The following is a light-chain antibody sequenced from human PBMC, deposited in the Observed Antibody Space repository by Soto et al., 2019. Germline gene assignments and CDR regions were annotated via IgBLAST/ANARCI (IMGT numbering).Light chain of an antibody. Sequence: QSVLTQPASVSGSPGQSIPISCPGSSSDVGGCNYVSWYQQHPGKAPKLMIYDVTNRPSGVSDRFSGSKSGNTASLTITGLQAEDEADYYCSSYTSSSTFYVLGTGTKVTVL. CDR2: DVT. V-gene: IGLV2-14*01. J-gene: IGLJ1*01. CDR1: SSDVGGCNY. CDR3: SSYTSSSTFYV.